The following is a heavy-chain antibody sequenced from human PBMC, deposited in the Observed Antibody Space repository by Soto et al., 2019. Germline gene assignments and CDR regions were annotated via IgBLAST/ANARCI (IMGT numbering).Heavy chain of an antibody. CDR3: ARAPSTTLYGMDV. J-gene: IGHJ6*02. V-gene: IGHV4-4*02. CDR1: GDSISSGNW. Sequence: QVQLQESGPGLVKPSGTLSLTCAVSGDSISSGNWWSWVRQPPGKGLEWIGEIYHSGSTNYNPSFKSRVSISVDKSKNQFSLNLSFVTAADTAVYYCARAPSTTLYGMDVWGQGTTVTVSS. CDR2: IYHSGST. D-gene: IGHD4-17*01.